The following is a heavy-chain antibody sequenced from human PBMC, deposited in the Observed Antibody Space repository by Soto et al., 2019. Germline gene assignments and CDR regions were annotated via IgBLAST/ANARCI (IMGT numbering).Heavy chain of an antibody. CDR2: IYWDDDK. V-gene: IGHV2-5*02. Sequence: QITLKESGPTLVKPTQTLTLTCTFSGFSLSTSGVGVGWIRQPPGKALELIALIYWDDDKRYSPSLKSRLTITKDTAKNQVVLTMTNMDPMDTATYYCAHNGVRQIGEFSYRRFDFWCQGTLVTVSS. CDR1: GFSLSTSGVG. J-gene: IGHJ4*02. CDR3: AHNGVRQIGEFSYRRFDF. D-gene: IGHD3-10*01.